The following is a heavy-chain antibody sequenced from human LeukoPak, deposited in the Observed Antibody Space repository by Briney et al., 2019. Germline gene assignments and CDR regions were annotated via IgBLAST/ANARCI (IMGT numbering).Heavy chain of an antibody. J-gene: IGHJ4*02. CDR1: GYTFTSYD. D-gene: IGHD6-19*01. CDR2: MNPNSGNT. V-gene: IGHV1-8*03. Sequence: ASVKVSCKASGYTFTSYDINWVRQATGQGLEWMGWMNPNSGNTGYAQKFQGRVTITRNTSISTAYMELSSLRSEDTAVYYCARGPIVAGTGFYWGQGTLVTVSS. CDR3: ARGPIVAGTGFY.